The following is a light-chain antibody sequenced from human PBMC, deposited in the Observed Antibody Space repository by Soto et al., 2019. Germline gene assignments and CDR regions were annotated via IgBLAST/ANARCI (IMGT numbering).Light chain of an antibody. CDR1: NSDVGSYNL. V-gene: IGLV2-23*01. CDR3: CSYAGSITFYV. J-gene: IGLJ1*01. CDR2: KGS. Sequence: CALTQPASGKSFHGRGSSITKNRTNSDVGSYNLVCWYQQHPGKAPKLVIYKGSERPSGVSNRFSGSKSGNTASLTISGLQAEDEADYYCCSYAGSITFYVFGTGTKVTVL.